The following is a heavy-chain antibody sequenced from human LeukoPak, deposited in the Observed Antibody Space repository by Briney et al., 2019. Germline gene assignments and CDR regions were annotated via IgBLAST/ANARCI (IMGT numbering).Heavy chain of an antibody. J-gene: IGHJ4*02. CDR1: GFTFTNYP. V-gene: IGHV3-30-3*01. Sequence: PGRSLRLSCSASGFTFTNYPIHWVRQAPGKGLEWVAVISYDVITKYYADSVKGRFTLSRDNSKSILFLQMDSLRAEDTAVYYCARDSRGSPAYWGQGTLVTVSS. CDR2: ISYDVITK. D-gene: IGHD3-16*01. CDR3: ARDSRGSPAY.